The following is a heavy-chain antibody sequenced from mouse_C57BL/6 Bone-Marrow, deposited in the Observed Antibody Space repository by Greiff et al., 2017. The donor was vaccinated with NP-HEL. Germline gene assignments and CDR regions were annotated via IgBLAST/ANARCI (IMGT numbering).Heavy chain of an antibody. CDR2: INPNNGGT. J-gene: IGHJ4*01. CDR3: ARYGNYPYYYAMDY. D-gene: IGHD2-1*01. CDR1: GYTFTDYN. Sequence: DVKLQESGPELVKPGASVKIPCKASGYTFTDYNMDWVKQSHGKSLEWIGDINPNNGGTIYNQKFKGKATLTVDKSSSTAYMELRSLTSEDTAVYYCARYGNYPYYYAMDYWGQGTSVTVSS. V-gene: IGHV1-18*01.